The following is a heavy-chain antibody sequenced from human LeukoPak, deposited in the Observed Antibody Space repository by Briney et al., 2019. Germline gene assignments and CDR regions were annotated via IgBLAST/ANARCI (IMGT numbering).Heavy chain of an antibody. CDR3: AREDSYGPYYFDY. D-gene: IGHD5-18*01. CDR1: GFTFSDYW. Sequence: PGGSLRLSCAASGFTFSDYWMHWVRQAPGKGLVWVSRINTDGSFTRYADSVQGRFTISRDTAKNTLFLQMNSLRAEDTAVYYCAREDSYGPYYFDYWGQGTLVTVSS. CDR2: INTDGSFT. J-gene: IGHJ4*02. V-gene: IGHV3-74*01.